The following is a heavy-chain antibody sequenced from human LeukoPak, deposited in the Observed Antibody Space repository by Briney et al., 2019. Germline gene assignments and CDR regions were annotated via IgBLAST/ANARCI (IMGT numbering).Heavy chain of an antibody. CDR1: GYTFTGYY. J-gene: IGHJ4*02. Sequence: ASVKVSCKASGYTFTGYYMHWVRQAPGQGLEWMGWINPDSGGTNNAQKFQGRVTMTRDTSISTAYMELSRLRSDDTAVYYCARGGGSYDILTGYYYFDYWGQGTLVTVSS. CDR2: INPDSGGT. CDR3: ARGGGSYDILTGYYYFDY. V-gene: IGHV1-2*02. D-gene: IGHD3-9*01.